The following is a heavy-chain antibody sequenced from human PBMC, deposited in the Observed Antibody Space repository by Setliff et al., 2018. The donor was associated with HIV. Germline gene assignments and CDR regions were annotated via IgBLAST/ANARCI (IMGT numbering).Heavy chain of an antibody. CDR1: GFTFSSYA. CDR3: ARDNEYYDRAFDI. D-gene: IGHD3-22*01. V-gene: IGHV3-23*01. CDR2: ISGSGGST. J-gene: IGHJ3*02. Sequence: PGGSLRLSCAASGFTFSSYAMSWVRQAPGKGLEWVSAISGSGGSTYYADSVKGRFTISRDNSKNTLYLQMNSLRAEDTAVYYCARDNEYYDRAFDIWGQGTMVTVSS.